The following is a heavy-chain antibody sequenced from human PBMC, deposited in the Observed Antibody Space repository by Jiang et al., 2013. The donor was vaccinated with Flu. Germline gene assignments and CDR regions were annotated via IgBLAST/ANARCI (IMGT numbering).Heavy chain of an antibody. D-gene: IGHD3-10*01. CDR3: ARAVATTSWFGETGSPYYFDY. V-gene: IGHV4-39*01. Sequence: TCTVSGGSISSSSYYWGWIRQPPGKGLEWIGSIYYSGSTYYNPSLKSRVTISVDTSKNQFSLKLSSVTAADTAVYYRARAVATTSWFGETGSPYYFDYWGQGTLVTVSS. J-gene: IGHJ4*02. CDR2: IYYSGST. CDR1: GGSISSSSYY.